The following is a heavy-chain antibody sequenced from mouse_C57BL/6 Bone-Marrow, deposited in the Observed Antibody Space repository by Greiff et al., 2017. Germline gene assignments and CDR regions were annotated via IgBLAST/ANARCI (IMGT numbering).Heavy chain of an antibody. CDR1: GFTFSDAW. Sequence: EVKLEESGGGLVQPGGSMKLSCAASGFTFSDAWMDWVRQSPEKGLEWVAEIRNTANSHATYYAESVKVRFTISRDASKSSVYLQMNSLRAEDTGIYCCTRTGVPFDYWGQGTTLTVSS. J-gene: IGHJ2*01. CDR3: TRTGVPFDY. V-gene: IGHV6-6*01. CDR2: IRNTANSHAT. D-gene: IGHD4-1*01.